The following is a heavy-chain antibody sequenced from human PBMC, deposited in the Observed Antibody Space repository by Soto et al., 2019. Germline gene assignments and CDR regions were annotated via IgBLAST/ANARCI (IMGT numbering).Heavy chain of an antibody. J-gene: IGHJ4*02. CDR3: ARHGSTVDKEGAFDY. Sequence: QVHLQESGPGLVKPSETLSLTCTVSGASISPYSWSWIRQPPGKGLQWIGYISYIGNTNYNPSLKSRLTISLDTSNTQFPQSLTLVTAAATAMYFCARHGSTVDKEGAFDYWGQGTLVTVSS. V-gene: IGHV4-59*08. CDR1: GASISPYS. CDR2: ISYIGNT. D-gene: IGHD5-12*01.